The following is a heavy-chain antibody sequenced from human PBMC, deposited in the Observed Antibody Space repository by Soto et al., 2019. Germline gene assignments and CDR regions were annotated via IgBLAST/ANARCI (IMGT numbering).Heavy chain of an antibody. CDR1: GYTFTSYG. J-gene: IGHJ5*02. D-gene: IGHD2-15*01. CDR3: ASVRYCSGGSSSNWFDP. V-gene: IGHV1-18*01. CDR2: ISAYNGNT. Sequence: RASVKVSCKASGYTFTSYGISWVRQAPGQGLEWMGWISAYNGNTNYAQKLQGRVTMTTDTSTSTAYMELRSLRSDDTAVYYCASVRYCSGGSSSNWFDPWGQGTLVTVSS.